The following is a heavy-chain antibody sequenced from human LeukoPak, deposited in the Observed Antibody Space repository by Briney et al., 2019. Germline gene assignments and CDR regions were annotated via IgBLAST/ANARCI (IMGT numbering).Heavy chain of an antibody. D-gene: IGHD5-18*01. Sequence: SETLSLTCGVYGGSFSDYYWSWIRQPPGKGLEWIGEINHSGSSNYNPSLKSRVTISVDTSKNQFSLKVNSVTAADTAVYYCARRGYTYGWGWFDPWGQGTLVTVSS. J-gene: IGHJ5*02. V-gene: IGHV4-34*01. CDR2: INHSGSS. CDR1: GGSFSDYY. CDR3: ARRGYTYGWGWFDP.